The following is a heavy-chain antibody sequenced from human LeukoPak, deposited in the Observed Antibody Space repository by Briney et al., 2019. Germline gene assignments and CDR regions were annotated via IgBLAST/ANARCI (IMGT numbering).Heavy chain of an antibody. CDR3: ARSVGYCSSTSCYGEGYYFDY. J-gene: IGHJ4*02. Sequence: GGSLRLSCAASGFTFSSYAMHWVRQAPGKGLEYVSAISSNGGGTYYANSVKGRFTISRDNSKNTLYLQMGSLRAEDMAVYYCARSVGYCSSTSCYGEGYYFDYWGQGTLVTVSS. CDR2: ISSNGGGT. V-gene: IGHV3-64*01. CDR1: GFTFSSYA. D-gene: IGHD2-2*01.